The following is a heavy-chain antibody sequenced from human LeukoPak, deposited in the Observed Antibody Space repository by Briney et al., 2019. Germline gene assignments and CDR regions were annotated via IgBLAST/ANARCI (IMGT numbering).Heavy chain of an antibody. Sequence: PGGSLRLSCAASGFTFSDSPMHWVRQASGKGLEWVGRVRNKANNYATEYAASVKGRFTISRDDSKNTVYLQMNSLKTEDTAVYYCTRLAGWEVPFDYWGQGTLVTVSS. V-gene: IGHV3-73*01. CDR2: VRNKANNYAT. D-gene: IGHD1-26*01. J-gene: IGHJ4*02. CDR3: TRLAGWEVPFDY. CDR1: GFTFSDSP.